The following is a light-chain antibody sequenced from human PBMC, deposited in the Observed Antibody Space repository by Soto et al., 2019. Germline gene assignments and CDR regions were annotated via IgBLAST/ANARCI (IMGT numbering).Light chain of an antibody. CDR3: SSYTRSSAWV. Sequence: QSVLTQPASVSGSPGQSLTISCTGTSSDVGGYNYVSWYQQHPGKAPKLMIYEVSNRPSGVSNRFSGSKSGNTASLTISGLQAEDEADYYCSSYTRSSAWVFGGGTKLTVL. V-gene: IGLV2-14*01. CDR2: EVS. J-gene: IGLJ3*02. CDR1: SSDVGGYNY.